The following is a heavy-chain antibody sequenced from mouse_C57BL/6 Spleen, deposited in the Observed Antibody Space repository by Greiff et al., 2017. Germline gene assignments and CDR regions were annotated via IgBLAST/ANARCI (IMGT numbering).Heavy chain of an antibody. CDR3: AMDPHYYGSSFWYFDV. J-gene: IGHJ1*03. Sequence: EVHLVESGGGLVKPGGSLKLSCAASGFTFSSYAMSWVRQTPEKRLEWVATISDGGSYTYYPDNVKGRFTISRDNAKNNLYLQMSHLKSEDTAMYYCAMDPHYYGSSFWYFDVWGTGTTVTVSS. CDR1: GFTFSSYA. CDR2: ISDGGSYT. V-gene: IGHV5-4*01. D-gene: IGHD1-1*01.